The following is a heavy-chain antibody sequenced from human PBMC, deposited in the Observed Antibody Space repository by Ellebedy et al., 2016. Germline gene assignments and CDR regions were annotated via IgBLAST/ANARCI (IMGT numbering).Heavy chain of an antibody. CDR2: LYPDDSDT. Sequence: GESLKISCKASGYSFTKYWIGWVRQMPGRGPEWMGGLYPDDSDTRYSPSFQGQVTISADKSTTTTYLHWSSLKASDTAIYYCARPRGRALFAPLDFWGQGTLVSVAS. CDR1: GYSFTKYW. D-gene: IGHD3-16*01. CDR3: ARPRGRALFAPLDF. V-gene: IGHV5-51*01. J-gene: IGHJ4*02.